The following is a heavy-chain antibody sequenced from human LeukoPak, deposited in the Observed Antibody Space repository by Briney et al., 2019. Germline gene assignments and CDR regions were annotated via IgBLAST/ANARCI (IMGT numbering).Heavy chain of an antibody. Sequence: PSETLSLTCTVSGGSMSYYYWTWIRQTPGKGLEWIGEINHSGSTNYNPSLKSRVTISVDTSKNQFSLKLSSVTAADTAVYYCARGSEDGGNSGGDYWGQGTLVTVSS. CDR3: ARGSEDGGNSGGDY. V-gene: IGHV4-34*01. CDR1: GGSMSYYY. J-gene: IGHJ4*02. D-gene: IGHD4-23*01. CDR2: INHSGST.